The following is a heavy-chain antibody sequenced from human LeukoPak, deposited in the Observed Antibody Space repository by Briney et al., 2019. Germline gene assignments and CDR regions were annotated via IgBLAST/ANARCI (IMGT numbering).Heavy chain of an antibody. Sequence: SETLSLTCTVSGGSISGYYWSWIRQPPGKGLEWIGYIHYSGSTDSNPSLKSRVTISVDTSKNQFSLKLSSVTAADTAVYYCARHYCSADKCYYFDYWGQGTLVTASS. D-gene: IGHD2-15*01. V-gene: IGHV4-59*08. CDR1: GGSISGYY. CDR2: IHYSGST. CDR3: ARHYCSADKCYYFDY. J-gene: IGHJ4*02.